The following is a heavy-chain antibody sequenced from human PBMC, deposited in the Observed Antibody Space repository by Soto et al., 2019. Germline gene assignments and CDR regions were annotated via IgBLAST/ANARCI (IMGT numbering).Heavy chain of an antibody. Sequence: SETLSLTCTVSGGSISSYYWSWIRQPPGKGLEWIGYIYYSGSTNYNPSLKSRVTISVDTSKNQFSLKLSSVTAADTAVYYCARGKYVDVWGQGNTVTVSS. V-gene: IGHV4-59*01. CDR1: GGSISSYY. CDR3: ARGKYVDV. D-gene: IGHD2-8*01. J-gene: IGHJ6*02. CDR2: IYYSGST.